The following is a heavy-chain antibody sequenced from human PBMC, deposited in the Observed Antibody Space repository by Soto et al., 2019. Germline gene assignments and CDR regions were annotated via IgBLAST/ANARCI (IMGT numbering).Heavy chain of an antibody. D-gene: IGHD2-2*01. J-gene: IGHJ6*02. Sequence: GTLALTCAVYGGSISSNKWWSCVRQPPGKGLEWIGEIYHSGSTNYNPSLKSRVTISLDKSKNQFSLKLTSVTAADSAVYYCARDDHIVVVPTSLGAMDVWGQGTTVTVSS. V-gene: IGHV4-4*02. CDR2: IYHSGST. CDR1: GGSISSNKW. CDR3: ARDDHIVVVPTSLGAMDV.